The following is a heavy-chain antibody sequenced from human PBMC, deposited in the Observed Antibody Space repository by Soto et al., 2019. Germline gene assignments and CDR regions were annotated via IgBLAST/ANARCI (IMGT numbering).Heavy chain of an antibody. V-gene: IGHV1-18*01. J-gene: IGHJ4*02. Sequence: VQLVQSGGEVRKPGASVTVSCRASGYTFTKYGISWVRQAPGQGLEWMGWISADNDNTNYAQNLQGRVTMTTDTSTSTAYMQLRSPRSDDTALYFCARRTSGYDYGHVDFWGQGTLVTVSS. CDR3: ARRTSGYDYGHVDF. CDR1: GYTFTKYG. CDR2: ISADNDNT. D-gene: IGHD5-12*01.